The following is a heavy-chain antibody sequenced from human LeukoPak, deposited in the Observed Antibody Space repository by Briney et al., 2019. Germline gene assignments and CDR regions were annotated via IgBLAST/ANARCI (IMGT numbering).Heavy chain of an antibody. CDR2: IKQDGSEK. Sequence: GGSLRLSCAASGFTFSNYWMSWVRQAPGKGLEWVANIKQDGSEKYYMDSVKGRFTISRDNAKNSLYLQMNSLRAEDTAVYYCARDIGYCSSTSCSDYWGQGTLVTVSS. CDR3: ARDIGYCSSTSCSDY. D-gene: IGHD2-2*01. J-gene: IGHJ4*02. V-gene: IGHV3-7*01. CDR1: GFTFSNYW.